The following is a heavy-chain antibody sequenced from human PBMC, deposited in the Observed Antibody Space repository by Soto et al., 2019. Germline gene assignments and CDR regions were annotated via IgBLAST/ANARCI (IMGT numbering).Heavy chain of an antibody. CDR2: IYWDDDK. V-gene: IGHV2-5*02. CDR3: AHLNMYSRGWYPFLDY. Sequence: QITLKESGPTLVKPTQTLTLTCTFSGFSLSTSGVGVGWIRQPPGKALEWLALIYWDDDKRYSPSLKSRLTITKDTSKNQVVLTMTNMDPVDTATYYCAHLNMYSRGWYPFLDYWCQGTLVTVSS. CDR1: GFSLSTSGVG. J-gene: IGHJ4*02. D-gene: IGHD6-19*01.